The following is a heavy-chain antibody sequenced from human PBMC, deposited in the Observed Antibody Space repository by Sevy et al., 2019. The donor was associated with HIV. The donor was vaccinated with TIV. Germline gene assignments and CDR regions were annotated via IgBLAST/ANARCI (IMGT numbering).Heavy chain of an antibody. Sequence: GGSLRLSCAATGFTFSNYAMHWVRQAPGKGMEWVAIIWSDGAYQYHGDSVKGRFTISRDNSKNTLYLQMNIVRVEDTALYYWEGGGYYYDNADYYALDSWGQGTLVTVSS. V-gene: IGHV3-33*01. D-gene: IGHD3-22*01. CDR1: GFTFSNYA. J-gene: IGHJ4*02. CDR3: EGGGYYYDNADYYALDS. CDR2: IWSDGAYQ.